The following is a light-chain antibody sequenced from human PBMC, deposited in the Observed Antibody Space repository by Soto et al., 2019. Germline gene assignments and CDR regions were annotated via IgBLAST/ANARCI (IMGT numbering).Light chain of an antibody. Sequence: QSALTQPTSVSGSPGQSITISFTGNHNDIVTYDYVSWYQQHPGRAPRLLIHGVTSRPSGISGRFSASKSGLTASLTISGLQPEDEADYYCSSFTSNRIYVFGPGTKLTVL. CDR2: GVT. V-gene: IGLV2-14*03. CDR1: HNDIVTYDY. J-gene: IGLJ1*01. CDR3: SSFTSNRIYV.